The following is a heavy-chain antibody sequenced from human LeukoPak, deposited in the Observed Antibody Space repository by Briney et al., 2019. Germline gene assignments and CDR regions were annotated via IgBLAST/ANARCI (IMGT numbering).Heavy chain of an antibody. CDR2: IIPIFGTA. CDR3: ATNSEYYYDSSAYFQH. D-gene: IGHD3-22*01. V-gene: IGHV1-69*13. J-gene: IGHJ1*01. Sequence: SVKVSCKASGYTFTSYGISWVRQAPGQGLEWMGGIIPIFGTANYAQKFQGRVTITADESTSTAYMELSSLRSEDTAVYYCATNSEYYYDSSAYFQHWGQGTLVTVSS. CDR1: GYTFTSYG.